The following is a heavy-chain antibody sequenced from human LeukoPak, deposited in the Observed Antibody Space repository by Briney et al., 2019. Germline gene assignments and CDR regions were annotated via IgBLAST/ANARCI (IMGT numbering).Heavy chain of an antibody. Sequence: ASVKVSCKASGYTFTGYYMHWVRQAPGQGLEWMGWINPNSGGTNYAQKFQGRVTMTRDTSISTAYMELSRLRSDDTAVYYCARDEVVPAAMPYYYYGMDVWGQGTTVTVSS. J-gene: IGHJ6*02. CDR3: ARDEVVPAAMPYYYYGMDV. CDR1: GYTFTGYY. CDR2: INPNSGGT. D-gene: IGHD2-2*01. V-gene: IGHV1-2*02.